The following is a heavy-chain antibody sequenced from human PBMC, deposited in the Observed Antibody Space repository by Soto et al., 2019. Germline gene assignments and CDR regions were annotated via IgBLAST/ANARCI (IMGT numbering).Heavy chain of an antibody. D-gene: IGHD6-13*01. CDR2: ISAYNGNT. Sequence: ASVKVSCKASGYTFTSYGISWVRQAPGQGLEWMGWISAYNGNTNYAQKLRGRVTMTTDTSTSTAYMELRSLRSDDTAVYYCAREPRQQLVLSYGMDVWGQGTTVTVSS. V-gene: IGHV1-18*04. CDR1: GYTFTSYG. CDR3: AREPRQQLVLSYGMDV. J-gene: IGHJ6*02.